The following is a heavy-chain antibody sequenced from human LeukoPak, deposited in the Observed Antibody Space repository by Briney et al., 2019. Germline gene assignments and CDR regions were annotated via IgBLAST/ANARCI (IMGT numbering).Heavy chain of an antibody. CDR1: GGSISSGGYY. CDR3: ARVSVRRDSSGYYYGVDAFDI. J-gene: IGHJ3*02. V-gene: IGHV4-31*03. D-gene: IGHD3-22*01. Sequence: SQTLSLTCTVSGGSISSGGYYWSWIRQHPGKGLEWIGYIYYSGGTYYNPSLKSRVTISVDTSKNQFSLKLSSVTAADTAVYYCARVSVRRDSSGYYYGVDAFDIWGQGTMVTVSS. CDR2: IYYSGGT.